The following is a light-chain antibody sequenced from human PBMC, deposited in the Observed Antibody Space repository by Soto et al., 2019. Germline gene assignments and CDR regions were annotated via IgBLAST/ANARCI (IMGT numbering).Light chain of an antibody. V-gene: IGKV3-20*01. J-gene: IGKJ1*01. CDR1: QSVSSSY. CDR2: GAS. Sequence: EIVLTQSPGTPSLSPGEGATLSCRASQSVSSSYLAWYQQKPGQAPRLLIYGASSRATGIPDRFSGSGSGTDFTLTISRLEPEDFAVYYCQQYGSSSPWTFGQGTKVDIK. CDR3: QQYGSSSPWT.